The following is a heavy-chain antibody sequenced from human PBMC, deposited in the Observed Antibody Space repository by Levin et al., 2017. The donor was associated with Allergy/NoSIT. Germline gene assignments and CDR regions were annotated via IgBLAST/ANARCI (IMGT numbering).Heavy chain of an antibody. CDR1: GFSFSNYW. D-gene: IGHD3-10*01. CDR2: INRDGSYI. V-gene: IGHV3-74*03. Sequence: PGGSLRLSCAASGFSFSNYWMHWVRQAPGKGLVWVSRINRDGSYIKYADSVKGRFTMSRDNAKSMLYLQMDSLRAEDTADYYCATDIWGGVGPWGQGTLVTVSS. J-gene: IGHJ5*02. CDR3: ATDIWGGVGP.